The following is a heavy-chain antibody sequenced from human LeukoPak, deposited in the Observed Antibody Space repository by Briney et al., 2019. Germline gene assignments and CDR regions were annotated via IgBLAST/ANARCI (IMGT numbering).Heavy chain of an antibody. D-gene: IGHD5-18*01. J-gene: IGHJ4*02. Sequence: PSETLSLTCTVSGGSISSYYWSWIRQPPGKGLEWIGYIYYSGSTNYNPSLKSRVTISVDTSKNQFSLKLSSVTAADTAVYYCARAAQLWLGFDYWGQGTLVTVSS. CDR1: GGSISSYY. CDR3: ARAAQLWLGFDY. CDR2: IYYSGST. V-gene: IGHV4-59*01.